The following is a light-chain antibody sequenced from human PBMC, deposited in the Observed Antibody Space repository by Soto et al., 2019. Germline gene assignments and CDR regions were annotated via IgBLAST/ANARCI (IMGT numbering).Light chain of an antibody. J-gene: IGKJ2*01. Sequence: EIVMTQSPATLSVSPGERATLSCRASQSVSNNLAWYQQKPGQAPRLLIYGASTRATGIPARFSGSGSGTEFTLNISSLQSEDFAVYSCQKYNNWTYTFGKGNKLEIK. CDR1: QSVSNN. CDR3: QKYNNWTYT. CDR2: GAS. V-gene: IGKV3-15*01.